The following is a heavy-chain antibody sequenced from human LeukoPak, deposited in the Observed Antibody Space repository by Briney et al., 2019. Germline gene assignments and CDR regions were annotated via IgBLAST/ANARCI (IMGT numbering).Heavy chain of an antibody. D-gene: IGHD3-22*01. J-gene: IGHJ4*02. CDR3: ARDRGYYVFDY. V-gene: IGHV3-7*01. Sequence: PGGSLRLSCAASGFTFSKYWMTWVRQAPGKGLEWVAHVKPDGSEKSYVDSVKGRFTISRDNAQNSLYLQMNSLRAEDTAVYYCARDRGYYVFDYWGQGTLVTVSS. CDR2: VKPDGSEK. CDR1: GFTFSKYW.